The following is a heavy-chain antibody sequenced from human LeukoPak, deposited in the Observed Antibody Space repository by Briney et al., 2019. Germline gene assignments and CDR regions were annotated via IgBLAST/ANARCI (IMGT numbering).Heavy chain of an antibody. CDR1: GFTFSNYA. Sequence: GGSLRLSCAASGFTFSNYAMNWVRQAPGKGLEWVSAISGGDDSTYYADSVKGRFTISRDNSKNTLYLQMNSLRAEDTAVYYCAKPTNYDFWSGIDYWGQGTLVTVSS. CDR2: ISGGDDST. D-gene: IGHD3-3*01. CDR3: AKPTNYDFWSGIDY. J-gene: IGHJ4*02. V-gene: IGHV3-23*01.